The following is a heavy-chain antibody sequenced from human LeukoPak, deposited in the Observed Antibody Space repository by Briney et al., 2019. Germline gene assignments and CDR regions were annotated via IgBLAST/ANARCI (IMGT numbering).Heavy chain of an antibody. J-gene: IGHJ4*02. D-gene: IGHD2-2*01. V-gene: IGHV6-1*01. CDR3: ARGFWECSSTTSCTAKAFDY. CDR1: GDSVSSNNAA. CDR2: TYYRSKWYN. Sequence: SQTLSLTCAISGDSVSSNNAAWNWIRQSPSRGLEWLGRTYYRSKWYNDYAESVKSRITINPDTPKNQFSLQLNSVTPEDTAVYYCARGFWECSSTTSCTAKAFDYWGQGTLVTVSS.